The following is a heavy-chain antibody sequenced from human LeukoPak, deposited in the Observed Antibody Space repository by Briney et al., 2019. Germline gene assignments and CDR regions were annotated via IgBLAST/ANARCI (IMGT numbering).Heavy chain of an antibody. J-gene: IGHJ4*02. Sequence: GESLKISRKGSGYRFTTYWLGWVRQMPGKGPEWMGIFYPGDSETRYSPSFQGHVTISADKSTTTAYLQWSSLKASDTAMYYCVILEMVTAADAFAYWGQGTLVTVSS. V-gene: IGHV5-51*01. CDR3: VILEMVTAADAFAY. CDR2: FYPGDSET. CDR1: GYRFTTYW. D-gene: IGHD2-15*01.